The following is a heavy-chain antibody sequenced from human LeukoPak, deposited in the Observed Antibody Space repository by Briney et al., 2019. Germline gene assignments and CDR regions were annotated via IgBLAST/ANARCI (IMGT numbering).Heavy chain of an antibody. D-gene: IGHD2-8*01. CDR3: AKDTSIGKYCTNGVCSPFDY. CDR2: ISDSGDYT. V-gene: IGHV3-23*01. Sequence: GGSLRLSCAGSGFTFSSYAMSWVRNAPGQGLEWVSVISDSGDYTSYADSVRGRFTISRDNSRNTLYLQTISLRAEDTAVYYCAKDTSIGKYCTNGVCSPFDYWGQGTLVTVSS. CDR1: GFTFSSYA. J-gene: IGHJ4*02.